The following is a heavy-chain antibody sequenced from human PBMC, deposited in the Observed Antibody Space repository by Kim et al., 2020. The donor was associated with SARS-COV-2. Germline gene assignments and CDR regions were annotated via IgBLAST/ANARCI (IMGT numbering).Heavy chain of an antibody. CDR3: ANTLLWFGESSADYYYGMDV. V-gene: IGHV3-7*01. J-gene: IGHJ6*02. CDR1: GFTFSSYW. D-gene: IGHD3-10*01. Sequence: GGSLRLSCAASGFTFSSYWMSWVRQAPGKGLEWVANIKQDGSEKYYVDSVKGRFTISRDNAKNSLYLQMNSLRAEDTAVYYCANTLLWFGESSADYYYGMDVWGQGTTVTVSS. CDR2: IKQDGSEK.